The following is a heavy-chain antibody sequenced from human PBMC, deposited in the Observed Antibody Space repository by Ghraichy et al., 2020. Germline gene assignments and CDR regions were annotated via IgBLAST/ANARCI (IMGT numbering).Heavy chain of an antibody. V-gene: IGHV3-9*01. J-gene: IGHJ6*02. Sequence: LSLTCAASGFTFDDYAMHWVRQAPGKGLEWVSGISWNGGSIGYADSVKGRFTISRDNAKNSLYLQMNSLRAEDTALYYCAKGPGYYYYGMDVWGQGTTVTVSS. CDR1: GFTFDDYA. CDR2: ISWNGGSI. CDR3: AKGPGYYYYGMDV.